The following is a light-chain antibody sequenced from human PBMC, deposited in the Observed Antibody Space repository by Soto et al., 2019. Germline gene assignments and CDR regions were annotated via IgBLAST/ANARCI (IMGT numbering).Light chain of an antibody. Sequence: EIVVTQSPATLAVSPGERATLSCRASQSVSSNLAWYQQKPGQAPRLLIYGASTRATGIPARFSGSGSGTEFTLAISSLLSEEFAVYYCQQYNSCPRTFRQGPKV. CDR3: QQYNSCPRT. V-gene: IGKV3-15*01. J-gene: IGKJ1*01. CDR2: GAS. CDR1: QSVSSN.